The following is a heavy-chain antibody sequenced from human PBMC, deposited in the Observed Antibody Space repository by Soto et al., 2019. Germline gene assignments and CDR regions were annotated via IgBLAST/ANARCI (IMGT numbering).Heavy chain of an antibody. CDR1: GGTFSSYA. Sequence: QVQLVQSGAEVKKPGSSVKVSCKASGGTFSSYAISWVRQAPGQGLEWMGGIIPIFGTANYAQKFQGRVTITADESTSRAYMELSSLRSEDTAVYYCARCVTSTDPPQEWELLGHYYYGMDVWGQGTTVTVSS. J-gene: IGHJ6*02. V-gene: IGHV1-69*01. CDR2: IIPIFGTA. CDR3: ARCVTSTDPPQEWELLGHYYYGMDV. D-gene: IGHD1-26*01.